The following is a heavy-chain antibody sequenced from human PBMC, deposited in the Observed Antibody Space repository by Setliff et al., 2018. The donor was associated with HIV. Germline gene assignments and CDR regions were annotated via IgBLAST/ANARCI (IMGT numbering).Heavy chain of an antibody. CDR1: GASFSGYF. J-gene: IGHJ3*02. CDR3: ARRGDSSSYLYASEI. D-gene: IGHD3-22*01. V-gene: IGHV4-34*01. Sequence: SETLSLTCTLYGASFSGYFWSWIRQPPGKGLEWIGEINHSGSTNYNPSLKSRVAISVDTSKNQFSLKLSSVTAPDTAVYYCARRGDSSSYLYASEIWGQGTMVTVSS. CDR2: INHSGST.